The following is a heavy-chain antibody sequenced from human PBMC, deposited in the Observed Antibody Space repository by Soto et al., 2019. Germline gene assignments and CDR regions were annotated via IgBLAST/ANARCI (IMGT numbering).Heavy chain of an antibody. Sequence: EVQLLESGGGLVQPGGSLRLSCAASGFTFSTYSMAWVRQAPGKGPEWVSGLSGGGINTFYADSVKGRFTISVDNSKNTVDLQMNSLRVEDTAVYYCAKWSGYGDEWGQGTPVTVSS. D-gene: IGHD5-12*01. CDR1: GFTFSTYS. J-gene: IGHJ4*02. CDR3: AKWSGYGDE. V-gene: IGHV3-23*01. CDR2: LSGGGINT.